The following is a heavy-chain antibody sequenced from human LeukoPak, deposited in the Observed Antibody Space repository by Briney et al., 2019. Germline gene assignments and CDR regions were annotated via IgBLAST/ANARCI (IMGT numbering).Heavy chain of an antibody. CDR3: AGGYSSDWYFNC. Sequence: LETLSLTCNVSGASISTHYWSWIRQSPGEGLEWIGYADYTGSTKYNPSLKSRVTMSLDTSNNQFSLKLDSVTAADTAVYYCAGGYSSDWYFNCWGQGTLVTVSS. CDR2: ADYTGST. J-gene: IGHJ4*02. CDR1: GASISTHY. D-gene: IGHD6-19*01. V-gene: IGHV4-59*11.